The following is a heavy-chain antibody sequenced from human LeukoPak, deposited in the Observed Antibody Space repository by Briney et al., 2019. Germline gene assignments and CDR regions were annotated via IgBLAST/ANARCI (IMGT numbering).Heavy chain of an antibody. Sequence: GGSLRLSCAAAGFTFRSYAMSWVRQALGKGMEWVSAISGSGGSTYYADSVKGRFTISRDNSKNTLYLQMNSLRAEDTAVYYCAKIKDIVVVPAPYDYWGQGTLVTVSS. CDR2: ISGSGGST. J-gene: IGHJ4*02. D-gene: IGHD2-2*01. CDR1: GFTFRSYA. CDR3: AKIKDIVVVPAPYDY. V-gene: IGHV3-23*01.